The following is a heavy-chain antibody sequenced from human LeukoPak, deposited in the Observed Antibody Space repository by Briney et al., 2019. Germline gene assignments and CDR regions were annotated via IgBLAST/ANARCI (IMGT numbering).Heavy chain of an antibody. CDR2: MNPNSGNT. CDR1: GGTFNNSA. V-gene: IGHV1-8*03. CDR3: ARGPDFDP. J-gene: IGHJ5*02. Sequence: ASVKVSCKTSGGTFNNSAISWVRQAPGQGLEWMGWMNPNSGNTGYAQKFQGRVTITRNTSISTAYMELSSLRSEDTAVYYCARGPDFDPWGQGTLVTVSS.